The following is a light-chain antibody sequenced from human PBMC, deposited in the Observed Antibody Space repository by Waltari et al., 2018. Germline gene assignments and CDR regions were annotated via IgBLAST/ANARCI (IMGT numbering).Light chain of an antibody. V-gene: IGKV1-5*03. CDR1: QSVTNW. CDR3: QQYSSSSRT. CDR2: KAS. J-gene: IGKJ1*01. Sequence: DIHMTQSPSTLSASVGDRVTITCRASQSVTNWLAWYQHKPGKAPKVLIYKASSLESGVPSRFSGRGYGTEFTLTINSLQLDDVATYYCQQYSSSSRTFGQGTKVEVK.